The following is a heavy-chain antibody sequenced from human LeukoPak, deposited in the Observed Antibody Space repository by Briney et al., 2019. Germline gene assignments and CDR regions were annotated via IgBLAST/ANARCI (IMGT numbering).Heavy chain of an antibody. V-gene: IGHV1-69*13. CDR2: TIPIFGTA. D-gene: IGHD2-15*01. J-gene: IGHJ3*02. Sequence: GASVKVSCKASGYTFTSYDINWVRQAPGQALEWMGGTIPIFGTANYAQKFQGRVTITADESTSTAYMELSSLRPEDTAVYYCARDPRVVCSGGSCTDPQPHDAFDIWGQGTRVTVSS. CDR3: ARDPRVVCSGGSCTDPQPHDAFDI. CDR1: GYTFTSYD.